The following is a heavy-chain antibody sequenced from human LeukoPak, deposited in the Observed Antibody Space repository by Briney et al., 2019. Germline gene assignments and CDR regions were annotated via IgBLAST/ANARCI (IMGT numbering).Heavy chain of an antibody. Sequence: ASVKVSCKASGYTFTSYDINWVRQATGQGLEWMGWMNPNSGNTGYTQKFQGRVTITRNTSISTAYMELSSLRSEDTAVYYCARGRGQLVLCDYWGQGTLVTVSS. CDR1: GYTFTSYD. V-gene: IGHV1-8*03. D-gene: IGHD6-13*01. CDR2: MNPNSGNT. CDR3: ARGRGQLVLCDY. J-gene: IGHJ4*02.